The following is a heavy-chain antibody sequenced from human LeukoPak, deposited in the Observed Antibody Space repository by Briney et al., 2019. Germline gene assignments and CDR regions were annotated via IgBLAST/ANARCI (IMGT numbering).Heavy chain of an antibody. J-gene: IGHJ6*02. CDR2: IYYSGST. CDR3: ARDQEIAVAGTDGMDV. Sequence: SQTLSLTCSVPGGSISSGGYSWSWIRQHPGKGLEWIGYIYYSGSTYYNPSLKSRVTISVDTSKSQCSLKLSSVTAADTAVYYCARDQEIAVAGTDGMDVWGQRTTVTVSS. CDR1: GGSISSGGYS. V-gene: IGHV4-31*03. D-gene: IGHD6-19*01.